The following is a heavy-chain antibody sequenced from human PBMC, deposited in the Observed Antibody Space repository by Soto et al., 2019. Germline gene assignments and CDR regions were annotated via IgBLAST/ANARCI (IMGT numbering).Heavy chain of an antibody. D-gene: IGHD2-15*01. CDR1: GFTFSNYA. CDR2: ISYDGSHQ. Sequence: QVELVESGGGVVQPGRSLRLSCAASGFTFSNYAMYWVRQAPGKGLEWVSFISYDGSHQFVADSVKGRFIISRDNSKNTVYVQMNSLRPDDTAVYYGAREGEYCSGGSCTYFAHWGQGSLVTVSS. CDR3: AREGEYCSGGSCTYFAH. J-gene: IGHJ4*02. V-gene: IGHV3-30-3*01.